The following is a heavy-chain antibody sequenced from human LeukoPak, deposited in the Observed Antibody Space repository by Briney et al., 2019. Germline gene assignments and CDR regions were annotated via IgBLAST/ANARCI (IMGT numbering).Heavy chain of an antibody. Sequence: PGGSLRLSCAASGFTFSSHWMHWVRQAPGKGLEWVSAISGSGGSTYYADSVKGRFAISRDNSKNTLYLQMNSLRAEDTAVYYCANIGYCSGGSCYDVYWGQGTLVTVSS. CDR3: ANIGYCSGGSCYDVY. CDR1: GFTFSSHW. J-gene: IGHJ4*02. D-gene: IGHD2-15*01. CDR2: ISGSGGST. V-gene: IGHV3-23*01.